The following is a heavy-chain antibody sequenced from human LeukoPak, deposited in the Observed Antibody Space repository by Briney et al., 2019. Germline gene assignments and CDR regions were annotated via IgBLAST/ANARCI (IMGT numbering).Heavy chain of an antibody. D-gene: IGHD3-9*01. CDR1: GYTFTSFG. CDR3: ARVHYDILTGYSYFDY. V-gene: IGHV1-18*01. CDR2: ISAYNDNT. Sequence: ASVKVSCKASGYTFTSFGISWVRQAPGQGLEWMGWISAYNDNTNYAQKLQGRVTMTTDTSTSTAYMELRSLRSDDTAVYYCARVHYDILTGYSYFDYWGQGTLVTVSS. J-gene: IGHJ4*02.